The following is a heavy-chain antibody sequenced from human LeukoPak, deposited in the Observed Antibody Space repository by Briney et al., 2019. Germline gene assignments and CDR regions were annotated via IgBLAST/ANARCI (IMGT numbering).Heavy chain of an antibody. J-gene: IGHJ5*02. Sequence: GESLKISCKGSGYSFTSYWMGWVRQMPGKGLEWMGIIYPGDSDTRYSPSFQGQVTISADKSISTAYLQWSSLKASDTAMYYCARRITYYYGSGSFHPEKYNWFDPWGQGTLVTVSS. D-gene: IGHD3-10*01. CDR2: IYPGDSDT. CDR3: ARRITYYYGSGSFHPEKYNWFDP. CDR1: GYSFTSYW. V-gene: IGHV5-51*01.